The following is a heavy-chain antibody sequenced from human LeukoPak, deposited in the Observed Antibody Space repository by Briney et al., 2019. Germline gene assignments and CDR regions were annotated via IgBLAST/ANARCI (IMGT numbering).Heavy chain of an antibody. V-gene: IGHV4-59*01. Sequence: PSETLSLTCTVSGGSISSYYWSWIRQPPGKGLEWIGYIYYSGSTNYNPSLKSRVTISVDTSKNQFSLKLSSVTAADTAVYYCARGSPLHDFWSGLVPSYYYYYMDVWGKGTTVTVSS. CDR2: IYYSGST. CDR3: ARGSPLHDFWSGLVPSYYYYYMDV. CDR1: GGSISSYY. J-gene: IGHJ6*03. D-gene: IGHD3-3*01.